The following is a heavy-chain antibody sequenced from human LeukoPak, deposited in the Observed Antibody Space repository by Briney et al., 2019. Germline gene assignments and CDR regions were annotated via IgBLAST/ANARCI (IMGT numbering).Heavy chain of an antibody. CDR2: INHSGST. V-gene: IGHV4-34*01. Sequence: SETLSLTCAVYGGSFSGYYWSWIRQPPGKGLGWIGEINHSGSTNYNPSLKSRVTISVDTSKNQFSLKLSSVTAADTAVYYCARGRVNYDFWSGYYFYFDYWGQGTLVTVSS. CDR1: GGSFSGYY. D-gene: IGHD3-3*01. CDR3: ARGRVNYDFWSGYYFYFDY. J-gene: IGHJ4*02.